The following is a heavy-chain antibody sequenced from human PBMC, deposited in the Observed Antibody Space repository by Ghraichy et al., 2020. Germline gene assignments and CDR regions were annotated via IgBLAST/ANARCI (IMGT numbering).Heavy chain of an antibody. CDR2: ISSSGDTI. CDR3: ATEQQQLGNYYGMGV. CDR1: EFPFSTYS. J-gene: IGHJ6*02. V-gene: IGHV3-48*02. D-gene: IGHD6-13*01. Sequence: GGSLRLSCAASEFPFSTYSMNWVRQAPGKGLEWVSYISSSGDTIFYADSVKGRFTISRDNVKKSLHLQMNSLRDEDTAVYYCATEQQQLGNYYGMGVWGQGTTVTVSS.